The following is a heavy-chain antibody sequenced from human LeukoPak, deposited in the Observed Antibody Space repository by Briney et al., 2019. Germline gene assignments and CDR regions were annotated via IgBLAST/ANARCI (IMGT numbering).Heavy chain of an antibody. CDR1: GGSISGYY. V-gene: IGHV4-59*08. J-gene: IGHJ4*02. Sequence: ASETLSLTCTVSGGSISGYYYNWIRQPPGKGLEWIGYIYYSGSTYYNPSLKSRVTISVDTSKNQFSLKLSSVTAADTAVYYCARQVRPPGYSGYGLFDYWGQGTLVTVSS. D-gene: IGHD5-12*01. CDR3: ARQVRPPGYSGYGLFDY. CDR2: IYYSGST.